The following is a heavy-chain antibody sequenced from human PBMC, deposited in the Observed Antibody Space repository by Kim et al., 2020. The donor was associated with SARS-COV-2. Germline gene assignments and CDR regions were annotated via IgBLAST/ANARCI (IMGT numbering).Heavy chain of an antibody. V-gene: IGHV4-39*01. J-gene: IGHJ5*02. Sequence: KSRVTISVDASKNQFSLKLSSVTAADTAVYYCARSVTIFGVVIPGNWFDPWGQGTLVTVSS. CDR3: ARSVTIFGVVIPGNWFDP. D-gene: IGHD3-3*01.